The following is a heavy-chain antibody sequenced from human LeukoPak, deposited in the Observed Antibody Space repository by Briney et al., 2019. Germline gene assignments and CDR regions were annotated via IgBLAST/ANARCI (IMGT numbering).Heavy chain of an antibody. CDR2: INHSGST. J-gene: IGHJ3*02. D-gene: IGHD3-3*01. V-gene: IGHV4-34*01. Sequence: SETLSLTCTVSGGSISSYYWSWIRQPPGKGLEWIGEINHSGSTNYNPSLKSRVTISVDTSKNQFSLKLSSVTAADTAVYYCASSITIFGVVPDAFDIWGQGTMVTVSS. CDR3: ASSITIFGVVPDAFDI. CDR1: GGSISSYY.